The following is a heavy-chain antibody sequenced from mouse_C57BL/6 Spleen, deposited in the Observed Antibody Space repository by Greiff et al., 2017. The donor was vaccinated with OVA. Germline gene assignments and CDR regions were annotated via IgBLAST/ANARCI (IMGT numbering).Heavy chain of an antibody. CDR3: ARWGLTTVVAPYAMDY. D-gene: IGHD1-1*01. CDR1: GYSFTGYY. J-gene: IGHJ4*01. CDR2: INPSTGGT. V-gene: IGHV1-42*01. Sequence: EVQLQQSGPELVKPGASVKISCKASGYSFTGYYMNWVKQSPEKSLEWIGEINPSTGGTTSNQKLKAKATLTVDKSSSTAYMQLKSLTSDDSAVYYFARWGLTTVVAPYAMDYWGQGTSVTVSS.